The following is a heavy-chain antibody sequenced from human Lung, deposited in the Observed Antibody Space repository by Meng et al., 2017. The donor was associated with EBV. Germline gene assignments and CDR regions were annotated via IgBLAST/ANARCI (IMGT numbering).Heavy chain of an antibody. D-gene: IGHD4-17*01. CDR2: IYYSGST. CDR3: ATIKERTTVTPFDY. Sequence: LASGQRLVTPSPTPSLTSTVSGASISSVDYYWSWIRQPPGKGLEWIGYIYYSGSTYYNPSLKSRVTISVDTSKNQFSLKLSSVTAADTAVYYCATIKERTTVTPFDYWGQGTLVTVSS. V-gene: IGHV4-30-4*01. J-gene: IGHJ4*02. CDR1: GASISSVDYY.